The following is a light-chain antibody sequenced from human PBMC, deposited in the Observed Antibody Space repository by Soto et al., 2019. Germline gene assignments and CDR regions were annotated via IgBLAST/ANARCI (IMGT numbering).Light chain of an antibody. V-gene: IGKV3-15*01. CDR2: GAS. CDR1: QSVSSN. CDR3: HQYNNWPPSWT. J-gene: IGKJ1*01. Sequence: DIVMTLSPATLSVSPGERATLSCRASQSVSSNLAWYQQKPGQAPRLLIYGASTRATGIPARFSGSGSGTEFTLTISSLQSEDSAVYYCHQYNNWPPSWTFGQGTKVDIK.